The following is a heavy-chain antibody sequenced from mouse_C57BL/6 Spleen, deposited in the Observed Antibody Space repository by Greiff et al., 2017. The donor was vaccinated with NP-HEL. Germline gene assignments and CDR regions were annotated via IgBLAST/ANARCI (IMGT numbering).Heavy chain of an antibody. D-gene: IGHD5-1*01. Sequence: EVQLQQSGPVLVKPGASVKMSCKASGYTFTDYYMNWVKQSHGKSLEWIGVSNPYNGGTSYNQKFKGKATLTVDKSSSTAYLELNSLTSEDSAVYYGAREDRSTRGFDYWGQGTTLTVSS. V-gene: IGHV1-19*01. J-gene: IGHJ2*01. CDR1: GYTFTDYY. CDR2: SNPYNGGT. CDR3: AREDRSTRGFDY.